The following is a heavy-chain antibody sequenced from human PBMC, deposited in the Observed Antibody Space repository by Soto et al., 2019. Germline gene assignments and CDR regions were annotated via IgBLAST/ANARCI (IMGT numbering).Heavy chain of an antibody. V-gene: IGHV1-18*01. J-gene: IGHJ4*02. CDR1: GYTFISYG. Sequence: ASVKVSCKASGYTFISYGISWVRQAPGQGLEWMGWISAYNGNTNYAQKFQGRVTMSTDTSTSTAYMELRSLRSDDTAVYYCTRGRESYSYFDYWGQGIVVTVSS. CDR3: TRGRESYSYFDY. CDR2: ISAYNGNT. D-gene: IGHD1-26*01.